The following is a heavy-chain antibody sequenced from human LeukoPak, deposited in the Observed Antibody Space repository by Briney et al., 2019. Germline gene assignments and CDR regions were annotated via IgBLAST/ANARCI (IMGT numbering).Heavy chain of an antibody. J-gene: IGHJ4*02. CDR3: ARRIAVTPAYFDY. Sequence: PGGSLRLSCAASGFTFSSYAMSWVRQAPGKGLEWVSAISGSGGSTYYADSVKGRFTISRDNSKNTLYLQMNSLRAEDTAVYYCARRIAVTPAYFDYWGQGTLVTVSS. CDR2: ISGSGGST. D-gene: IGHD6-19*01. V-gene: IGHV3-23*01. CDR1: GFTFSSYA.